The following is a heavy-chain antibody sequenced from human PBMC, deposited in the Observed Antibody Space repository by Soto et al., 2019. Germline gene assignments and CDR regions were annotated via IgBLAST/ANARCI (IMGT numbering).Heavy chain of an antibody. D-gene: IGHD2-15*01. CDR3: ARDLGGCSAGSCRYNWFDP. J-gene: IGHJ5*02. CDR1: GGTFSNYA. Sequence: ASVKVSCKASGGTFSNYAISWVRRAPGQGLEWMGGIIPIYGTANYAQKFQDRVTITADESTSTAYMELSSLTSEDTAAYYCARDLGGCSAGSCRYNWFDPWGQGTLVTVSS. V-gene: IGHV1-69*13. CDR2: IIPIYGTA.